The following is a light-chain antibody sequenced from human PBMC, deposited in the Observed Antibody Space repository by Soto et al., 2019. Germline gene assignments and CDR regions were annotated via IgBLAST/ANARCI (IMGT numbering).Light chain of an antibody. CDR1: SSNIGSHT. V-gene: IGLV1-44*01. J-gene: IGLJ2*01. CDR2: SNN. CDR3: AAWDDSLNGVV. Sequence: QSVLTQPPSASGTPGQRVTISCSGGSSNIGSHTVNWYQQLPGTAPKLLIYSNNQRPAGVSDRFSGSKSGTSASLAISGLQSEDEADYYCAAWDDSLNGVVFGGGTKVTVL.